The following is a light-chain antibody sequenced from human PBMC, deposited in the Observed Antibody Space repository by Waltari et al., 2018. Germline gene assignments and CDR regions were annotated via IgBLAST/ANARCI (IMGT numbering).Light chain of an antibody. CDR2: DAS. CDR1: QSVSRN. CDR3: QQRSNWPLT. V-gene: IGKV3-11*01. J-gene: IGKJ3*01. Sequence: EIVLTQSPATLSLSPGERATLPCRASQSVSRNFACYQQKPGQAPRLPIYDASNRATGIPTRFSGSGSGTDFTLTISSLEPEDFAVYYCQQRSNWPLTFGPGTKVDIK.